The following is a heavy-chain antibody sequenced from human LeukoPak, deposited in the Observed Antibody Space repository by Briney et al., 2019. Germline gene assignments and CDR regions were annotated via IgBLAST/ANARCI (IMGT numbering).Heavy chain of an antibody. V-gene: IGHV1-2*02. Sequence: VASVKVSCKASGYPFSGYYLHWVRQARGQGLELMGWINPKTGGTGSAQKFLGRVTMTRDTAISTVYMYLKRLTLDDTTVYFCARVLKTDTSNFRFGSWGQGTLVTVSS. CDR3: ARVLKTDTSNFRFGS. CDR1: GYPFSGYY. CDR2: INPKTGGT. J-gene: IGHJ5*01. D-gene: IGHD4-11*01.